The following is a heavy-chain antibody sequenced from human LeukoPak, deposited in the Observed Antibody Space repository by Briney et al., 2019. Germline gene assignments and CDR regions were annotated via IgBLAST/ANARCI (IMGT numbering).Heavy chain of an antibody. CDR1: SGSISSGGYY. V-gene: IGHV4-61*08. CDR3: ARQYGIFGVVIVPLMDV. Sequence: SQTLSLTCTVSSGSISSGGYYWSWIRQPPGKGLEWIGYIYYSGSTNYNPSLKSRVTISVDTSKNQFSLKLSSVTAADTAVYYCARQYGIFGVVIVPLMDVWGQGTTVTVSS. J-gene: IGHJ6*02. CDR2: IYYSGST. D-gene: IGHD3-3*01.